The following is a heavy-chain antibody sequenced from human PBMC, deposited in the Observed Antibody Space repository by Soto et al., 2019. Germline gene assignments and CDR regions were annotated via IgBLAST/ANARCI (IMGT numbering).Heavy chain of an antibody. J-gene: IGHJ4*02. V-gene: IGHV1-3*04. CDR2: INTGNGNT. CDR3: ARNEDY. CDR1: GYSFNTYA. Sequence: QVQLVQSGAEVKKPGASVKVSCKASGYSFNTYAMHWVRQAPGQGLEWMGWINTGNGNTKYSQKFQGRVTITRDTSATAAYVELSSLRSEDTAVYYCARNEDYWGQGTLVTVSS.